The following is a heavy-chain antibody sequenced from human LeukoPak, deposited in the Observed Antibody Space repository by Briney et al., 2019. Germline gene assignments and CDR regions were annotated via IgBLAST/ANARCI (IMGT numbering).Heavy chain of an antibody. V-gene: IGHV3-64*01. CDR3: ARGMDPITIFGAFDY. CDR1: GFTFSSYA. J-gene: IGHJ4*02. CDR2: ISSNGSST. Sequence: GGSLRLSCAASGFTFSSYAMHWVRQAPGKGLEYVSAISSNGSSTYYANSVKGRFTISRDNSKNTLYLQMGSLRAEDMAVYYCARGMDPITIFGAFDYWGQGTLVTVSS. D-gene: IGHD3-3*01.